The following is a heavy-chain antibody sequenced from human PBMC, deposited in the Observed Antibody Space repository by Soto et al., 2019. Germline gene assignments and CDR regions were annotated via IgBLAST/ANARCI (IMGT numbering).Heavy chain of an antibody. Sequence: SETLSLTCTVSGGSISSGGYYWSWIRQHPGKGLEWIGYIYYSGSTYYNPSLKSRVTISVDTSKNQFSLKLSSVTAADTAVYYCARERAIFGVAPRLYYFDYWGQGTLVTVSS. CDR3: ARERAIFGVAPRLYYFDY. V-gene: IGHV4-31*03. D-gene: IGHD3-3*01. CDR1: GGSISSGGYY. CDR2: IYYSGST. J-gene: IGHJ4*02.